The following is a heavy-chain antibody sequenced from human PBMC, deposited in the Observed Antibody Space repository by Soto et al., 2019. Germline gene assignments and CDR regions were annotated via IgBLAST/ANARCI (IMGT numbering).Heavy chain of an antibody. CDR1: GYTFTGYY. CDR2: INPNSGGT. V-gene: IGHV1-2*02. J-gene: IGHJ4*02. D-gene: IGHD3-10*01. Sequence: QVQLVQSGAEVKKPGASVKVSCKASGYTFTGYYIHWVRQAPGQGLEWMGWINPNSGGTNSAQKFQGRVTMTRDTSISTAYMELNSLTSDDTAVYYCARNTDGSGTHPRAFYFDYWGQGTLVTLSS. CDR3: ARNTDGSGTHPRAFYFDY.